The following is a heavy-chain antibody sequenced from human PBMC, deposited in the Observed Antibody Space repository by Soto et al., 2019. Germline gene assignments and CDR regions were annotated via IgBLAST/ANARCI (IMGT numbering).Heavy chain of an antibody. CDR2: FTASGSAL. Sequence: PAGCIGLSCAASKLIFHTSARSSVRQAPGKGLEWVSTFTASGSALYADSVKGRFTISRDNSQNILHLEMNSLRVEDTAVYYCAREFGSWSPNYDYWGQGTLVTVSS. CDR3: AREFGSWSPNYDY. V-gene: IGHV3-23*01. CDR1: KLIFHTSA. D-gene: IGHD3-10*01. J-gene: IGHJ4*02.